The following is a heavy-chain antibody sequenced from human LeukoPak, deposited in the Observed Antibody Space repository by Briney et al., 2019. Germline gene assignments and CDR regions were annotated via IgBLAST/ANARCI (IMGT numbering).Heavy chain of an antibody. CDR3: ARHRELGL. J-gene: IGHJ4*02. Sequence: GGSLRPSCAASGFTVSNENINWVRQAPGKGLEWVSIIYTTGGTSYADSVRGRFTISRDSSKNTVFLQMNSLRVEDTAVYYCARHRELGLWGQGTPVTVSS. D-gene: IGHD1-26*01. CDR2: IYTTGGT. CDR1: GFTVSNEN. V-gene: IGHV3-66*04.